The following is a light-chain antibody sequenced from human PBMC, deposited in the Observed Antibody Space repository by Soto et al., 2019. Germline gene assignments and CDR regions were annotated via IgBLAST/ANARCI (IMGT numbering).Light chain of an antibody. J-gene: IGLJ1*01. CDR2: TVS. V-gene: IGLV2-14*01. Sequence: QSVLTQPASVSGSPGQSITISCTGTSSDVGANIFVSWYQQHPGKVPKLMIYTVSSRPSGVSQRFSGSKSGNTASLTISGLQGEDEADYYCSAYTVSRTYVFGTGTKVTVL. CDR1: SSDVGANIF. CDR3: SAYTVSRTYV.